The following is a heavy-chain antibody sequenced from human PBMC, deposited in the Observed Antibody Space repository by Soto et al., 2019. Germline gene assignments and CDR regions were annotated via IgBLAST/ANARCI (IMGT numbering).Heavy chain of an antibody. CDR2: INPSGSGT. Sequence: QVLLVQSGAEVKKPGASVKVSCKASGYTFTSYYMHWVRQAPGQALEWMGVINPSGSGTYYAQKFQGRVTMTRDTSTSTAYMELSSLRSEDTAVYYCTRDRFGYGDSGDWGQGTLVTVSS. J-gene: IGHJ4*02. CDR1: GYTFTSYY. D-gene: IGHD4-17*01. V-gene: IGHV1-46*01. CDR3: TRDRFGYGDSGD.